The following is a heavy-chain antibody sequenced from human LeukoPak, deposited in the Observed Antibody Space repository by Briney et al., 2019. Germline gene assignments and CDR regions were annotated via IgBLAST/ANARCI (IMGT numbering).Heavy chain of an antibody. CDR2: LFGGDTI. Sequence: GGSLRLSCAAPGFSVSAHYMSWVRQAPGKGLEWISTLFGGDTIDYTDSVKGRFTISRDNSGNTLYLQMNNLRADDTAVYYCAGRRGSSFDYWGRGTQVIVSS. J-gene: IGHJ4*02. D-gene: IGHD1-26*01. V-gene: IGHV3-53*01. CDR3: AGRRGSSFDY. CDR1: GFSVSAHY.